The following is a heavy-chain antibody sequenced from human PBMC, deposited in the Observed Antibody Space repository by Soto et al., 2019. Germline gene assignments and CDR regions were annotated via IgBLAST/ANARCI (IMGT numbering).Heavy chain of an antibody. V-gene: IGHV4-39*01. CDR2: IYYSGST. Sequence: SETLSLTCTVSGGSISSSSYYWGWIRQPPGKGLEWIGSIYYSGSTYYNPSLKSRVTISVDTSKNQFSLKLSSVTAADTAVYYCARRFSFYYSRTTCQNYSVYLGQGTPDIVSS. J-gene: IGHJ4*02. CDR3: ARRFSFYYSRTTCQNYSVY. D-gene: IGHD2-2*01. CDR1: GGSISSSSYY.